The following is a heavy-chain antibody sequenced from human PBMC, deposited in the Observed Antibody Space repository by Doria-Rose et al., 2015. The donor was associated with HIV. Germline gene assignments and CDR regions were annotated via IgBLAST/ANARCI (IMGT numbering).Heavy chain of an antibody. V-gene: IGHV2-26*01. CDR1: GVSLSSPGMG. Sequence: ESGPVLVKPTETLTLTCTVSGVSLSSPGMGVSWIRQPPGKALEWLANIFSDDDRSYKASLKSRLASSRVTSKSQVVLTMTDMDPVDTATYYCARIKSSRWYHKYYFDFWGQGTLVIVSA. D-gene: IGHD6-13*01. CDR2: IFSDDDR. CDR3: ARIKSSRWYHKYYFDF. J-gene: IGHJ4*02.